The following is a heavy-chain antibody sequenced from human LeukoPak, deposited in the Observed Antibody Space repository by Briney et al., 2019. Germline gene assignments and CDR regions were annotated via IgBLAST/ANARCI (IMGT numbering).Heavy chain of an antibody. CDR2: IIRILGIA. CDR3: ARDSMLSRGEFDY. V-gene: IGHV1-69*04. Sequence: ASVKVSCKASGGTFSSYTISWVRQAPGQGLEWMGRIIRILGIANYAQKFQGRVTITADKSTSTAYMELSSLRSEDTAVYYCARDSMLSRGEFDYWGQGTLVTVSS. CDR1: GGTFSSYT. D-gene: IGHD3-10*02. J-gene: IGHJ4*02.